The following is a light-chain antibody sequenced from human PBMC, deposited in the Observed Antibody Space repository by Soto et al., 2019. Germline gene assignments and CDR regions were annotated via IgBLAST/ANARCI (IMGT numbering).Light chain of an antibody. CDR1: QSVYSN. Sequence: EIVMTQSPATLSVSPGERATLSCRASQSVYSNLAWYQQRPGQAPRLLIYGASTRATGIPARFSGSGSGTEFTLTISSLQSEDFAVYYCQQYSNWPPLTFXGGTKVDIK. CDR2: GAS. J-gene: IGKJ4*01. V-gene: IGKV3-15*01. CDR3: QQYSNWPPLT.